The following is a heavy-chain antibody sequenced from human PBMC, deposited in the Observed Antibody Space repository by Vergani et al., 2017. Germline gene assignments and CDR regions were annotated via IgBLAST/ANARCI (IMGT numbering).Heavy chain of an antibody. Sequence: QVQLVQSGAEVKKPGSSVKVSCKASGGTFSSYAISWVRQAPGQGLEWMGRIIPILGIANYAQKFQGRVTITADKSTSTAYMELSSLRSEDTAVYYCTTQEQFYDFWSGYLLQYYFDYWGQGTLVTVSS. V-gene: IGHV1-69*04. CDR3: TTQEQFYDFWSGYLLQYYFDY. D-gene: IGHD3-3*01. CDR1: GGTFSSYA. J-gene: IGHJ4*02. CDR2: IIPILGIA.